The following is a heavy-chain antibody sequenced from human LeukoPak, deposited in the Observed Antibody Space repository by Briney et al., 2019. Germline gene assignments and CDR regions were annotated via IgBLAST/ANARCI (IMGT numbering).Heavy chain of an antibody. CDR1: GFTFSSYG. Sequence: GGSLRLSCAASGFTFSSYGMNWVRQAPGKGLEWASAISGSGDSTNYADSVKGRFTISRDNAKNTLYLQMNSLRAEDTAVYYCASAKMVRGVINYFDYWGQGTLVTVSS. D-gene: IGHD3-10*01. CDR3: ASAKMVRGVINYFDY. CDR2: ISGSGDST. V-gene: IGHV3-23*01. J-gene: IGHJ4*02.